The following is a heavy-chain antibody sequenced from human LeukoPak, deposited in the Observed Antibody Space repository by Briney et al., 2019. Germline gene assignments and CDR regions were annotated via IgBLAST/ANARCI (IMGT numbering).Heavy chain of an antibody. V-gene: IGHV3-15*01. J-gene: IGHJ4*02. D-gene: IGHD2-8*01. CDR3: TTQGGYCTNGVCLIDY. CDR2: IKSKTDGGTT. Sequence: GGSLRLSCAASGFTFSNAWMSWVRQAPGKGLEWVGRIKSKTDGGTTDYAAPVQCTFTISRADSKKTLYLQMNSLKTEDTAVYYCTTQGGYCTNGVCLIDYWGQGTLVTVSS. CDR1: GFTFSNAW.